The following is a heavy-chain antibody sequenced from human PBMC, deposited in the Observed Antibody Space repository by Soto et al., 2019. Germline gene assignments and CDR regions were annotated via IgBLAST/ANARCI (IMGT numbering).Heavy chain of an antibody. D-gene: IGHD6-13*01. Sequence: ASVKVSCKASGYTFTSYYIHWVRQAPGQGLEWMGIISPSGGSTSYAQKFQGRVTMTRDTSTSTVYMELSSLRSEDTAVYYCARDRIAAAGTSNWFDPWGQGTLVTVSS. V-gene: IGHV1-46*01. CDR1: GYTFTSYY. CDR2: ISPSGGST. CDR3: ARDRIAAAGTSNWFDP. J-gene: IGHJ5*02.